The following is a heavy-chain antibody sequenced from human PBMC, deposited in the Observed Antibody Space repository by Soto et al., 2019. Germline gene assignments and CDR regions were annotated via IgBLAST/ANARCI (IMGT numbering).Heavy chain of an antibody. CDR1: GFSLTTTGVG. CDR2: IYWNGDN. Sequence: SGPTLVNPTETLTLTCTFSGFSLTTTGVGVGWIRQPPGKALEWLAIIYWNGDNRYRPSLKGRFTITKDTSKNQVVLTMTNMDPVETATYYCGHRARGATFDYWGQGMLGTVSS. J-gene: IGHJ4*02. D-gene: IGHD3-10*01. CDR3: GHRARGATFDY. V-gene: IGHV2-5*01.